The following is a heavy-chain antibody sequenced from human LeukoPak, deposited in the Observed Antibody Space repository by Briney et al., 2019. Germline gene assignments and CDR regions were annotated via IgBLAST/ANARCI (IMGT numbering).Heavy chain of an antibody. CDR2: ISGSGGST. D-gene: IGHD2-15*01. CDR1: GFTFSSYA. CDR3: AKDYCSGGSCWLY. Sequence: PGGSLSLSCAASGFTFSSYAMSWVRQAPGKGLEWVSAISGSGGSTYYADSVKGRFTISRDNSKNTLYLQMNSLRAEDTAVYYCAKDYCSGGSCWLYWGQGTLVTVSS. V-gene: IGHV3-23*01. J-gene: IGHJ4*02.